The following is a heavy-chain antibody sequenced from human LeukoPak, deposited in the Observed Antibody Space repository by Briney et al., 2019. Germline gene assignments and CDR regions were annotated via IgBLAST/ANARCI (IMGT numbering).Heavy chain of an antibody. D-gene: IGHD1-1*01. V-gene: IGHV4-39*07. CDR1: GGPISSSSYY. CDR2: IYYSGST. Sequence: PSETLSLTCTVSGGPISSSSYYWGWIRQPPGKGLEWIGSIYYSGSTYYNPSLKSRVTISVDTSKNQFSLKLSSVTAADTAVYYCARTYNRFYYYYMDVWGKGTTVTISS. J-gene: IGHJ6*03. CDR3: ARTYNRFYYYYMDV.